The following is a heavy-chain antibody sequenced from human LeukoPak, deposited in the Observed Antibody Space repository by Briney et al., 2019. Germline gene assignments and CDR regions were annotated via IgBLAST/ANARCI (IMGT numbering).Heavy chain of an antibody. D-gene: IGHD6-19*01. CDR3: ARYSSGWYGYFDY. CDR2: ISWNSGSR. J-gene: IGHJ4*02. V-gene: IGHV3-9*01. Sequence: PGGSLRLSCAASGFTFDDYAMHWVRQAPGKGLEWVSGISWNSGSRGYADSVKGRFTISRDNAKNSLYLQMNSLRAEDTALYYCARYSSGWYGYFDYWGQGTLVTVSS. CDR1: GFTFDDYA.